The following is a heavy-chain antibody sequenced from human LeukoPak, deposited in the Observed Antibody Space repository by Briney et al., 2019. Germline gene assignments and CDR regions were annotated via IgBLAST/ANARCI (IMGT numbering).Heavy chain of an antibody. CDR2: ISYDGSNK. CDR3: AKDADGSGSYHLFDP. J-gene: IGHJ5*02. Sequence: GGSLRLSCAASGFTFSNYGMHWVRQAPGKGLEWVAVISYDGSNKYYADSVKGRFTISRDNSENSLYLQMNSLRAEDTALYYCAKDADGSGSYHLFDPWGQGTLVTVSS. CDR1: GFTFSNYG. D-gene: IGHD3-10*01. V-gene: IGHV3-30*18.